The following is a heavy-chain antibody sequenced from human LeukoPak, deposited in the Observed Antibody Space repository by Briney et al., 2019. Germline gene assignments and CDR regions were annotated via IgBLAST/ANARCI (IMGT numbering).Heavy chain of an antibody. CDR2: INHSGST. V-gene: IGHV4-34*01. CDR1: GGSFSGYY. J-gene: IGHJ3*02. Sequence: SEALSLTCAVYGGSFSGYYWSWIRQPPGKGLEWIGEINHSGSTNYNPSLKSRVTISVDTSKNQFSLKLTSVTAADTALYYCARDGGYDTLTGYYPLDASDIWGQGTMVIVS. CDR3: ARDGGYDTLTGYYPLDASDI. D-gene: IGHD3-9*01.